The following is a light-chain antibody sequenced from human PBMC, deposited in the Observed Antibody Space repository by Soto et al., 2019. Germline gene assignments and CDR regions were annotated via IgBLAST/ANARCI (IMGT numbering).Light chain of an antibody. V-gene: IGLV2-11*01. J-gene: IGLJ3*02. Sequence: QSALTQPRSVSGSPGQSVTISCSGTSSDVGGYNYVSWYQQHPGKAPKLMIYGVTKRPSGVPDRFSASKSGNTASLTISGLQGEDEADYYCCSYAGSHTWVFGGGTKLTVL. CDR2: GVT. CDR1: SSDVGGYNY. CDR3: CSYAGSHTWV.